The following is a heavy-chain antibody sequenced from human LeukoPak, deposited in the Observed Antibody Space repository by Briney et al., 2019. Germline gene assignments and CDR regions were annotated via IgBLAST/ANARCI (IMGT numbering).Heavy chain of an antibody. J-gene: IGHJ3*02. CDR2: ISGRGGST. CDR1: GFTFSSYA. CDR3: ARDWPSEWEQLPDYDAVDI. D-gene: IGHD1-26*01. Sequence: PGGSLRLSCAASGFTFSSYAMTGVRQPPGKGLEWVSTISGRGGSTYYADSVKGRFTISRDNSKNTVYLQMNSLRDEDAAVYYCARDWPSEWEQLPDYDAVDIWGQGTMVTVSS. V-gene: IGHV3-23*01.